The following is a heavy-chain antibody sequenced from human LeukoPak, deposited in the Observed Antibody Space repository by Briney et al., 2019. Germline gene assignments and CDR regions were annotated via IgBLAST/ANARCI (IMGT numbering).Heavy chain of an antibody. CDR3: AKDRTSITMIVVVNYFDY. CDR2: ISGSGGST. CDR1: GFTFSSYA. J-gene: IGHJ4*02. D-gene: IGHD3-22*01. V-gene: IGHV3-23*01. Sequence: GGSLRLSCAASGFTFSSYAMSWVRQAPGKGLEWVSAISGSGGSTYYADSVKGRFTISRDDSKNTLYLQMNSLRAEDTAVYYCAKDRTSITMIVVVNYFDYWGQGTLVTVSP.